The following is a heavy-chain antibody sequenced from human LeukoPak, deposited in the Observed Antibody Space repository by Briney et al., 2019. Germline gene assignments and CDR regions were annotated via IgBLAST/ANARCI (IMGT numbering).Heavy chain of an antibody. CDR3: AKVTMGDVWFDP. Sequence: GGSLRLSCAMSGFTLTSTGMHWVRQAPGKGLEWVAFMHYDGRNILYADSVKGRFSISTDNSNNMVYLQMSSLRAEDTAVHYCAKVTMGDVWFDPWGQRTLVTVSS. CDR2: MHYDGRNI. J-gene: IGHJ5*02. D-gene: IGHD3-16*01. V-gene: IGHV3-30*02. CDR1: GFTLTSTG.